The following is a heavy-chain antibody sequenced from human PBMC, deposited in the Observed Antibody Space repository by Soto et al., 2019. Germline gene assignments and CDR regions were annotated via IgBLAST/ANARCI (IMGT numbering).Heavy chain of an antibody. Sequence: PGGSLRLSCAASGFTFSSYWMHWVRQAPGKGLVWVSRINSDGSSTSYADSVKGRFTISRDNAKNTLYLQMNSLRAEDTAVYYCARIDYYDSSGYYYGDYFDYWGQGTLVT. CDR2: INSDGSST. CDR1: GFTFSSYW. CDR3: ARIDYYDSSGYYYGDYFDY. J-gene: IGHJ4*02. V-gene: IGHV3-74*01. D-gene: IGHD3-22*01.